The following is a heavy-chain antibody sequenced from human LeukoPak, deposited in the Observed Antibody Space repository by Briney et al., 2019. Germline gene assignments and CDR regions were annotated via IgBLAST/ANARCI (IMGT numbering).Heavy chain of an antibody. CDR2: IYHSGST. CDR3: ALVVITRVDY. CDR1: GGSISSSNW. V-gene: IGHV4-4*02. Sequence: SETLSLTCAVSGGSISSSNWWSWVRQPPGKGLEWIGEIYHSGSTNYNPSLKSRVTISVDTSKNQFSLKLSSVTAADTAVYYCALVVITRVDYWGQGTLVTVSS. D-gene: IGHD3-22*01. J-gene: IGHJ4*02.